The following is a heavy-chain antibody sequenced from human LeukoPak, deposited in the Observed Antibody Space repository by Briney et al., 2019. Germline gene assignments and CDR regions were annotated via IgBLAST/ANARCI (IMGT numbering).Heavy chain of an antibody. CDR1: GFTFSSYW. V-gene: IGHV3-74*01. CDR2: INSDGSST. CDR3: ARVYSSSWAEDFQH. Sequence: GGSLRLSCAASGFTFSSYWMHWVRQAPGKGLVWVSRINSDGSSTSYADSVKGRFTISRDNAKNTLYLQMNSLRAEDTAVYYCARVYSSSWAEDFQHWGQGTLVTVSS. J-gene: IGHJ1*01. D-gene: IGHD6-13*01.